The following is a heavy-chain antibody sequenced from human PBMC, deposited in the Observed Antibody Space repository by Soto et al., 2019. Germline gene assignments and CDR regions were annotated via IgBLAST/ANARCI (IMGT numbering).Heavy chain of an antibody. CDR1: GFTFSNYG. J-gene: IGHJ4*02. D-gene: IGHD6-19*01. CDR2: ISYGGSEK. CDR3: AKGPITVTGCFDY. V-gene: IGHV3-30*18. Sequence: QVQLVESGGGVVQPGRSLRLSCAASGFTFSNYGMHWVRQAPGKGLEWVAVISYGGSEKYYADSVKGRFTISRDNSKNTPYLQMNSLRAEDTAVYYCAKGPITVTGCFDYWGQGTLVTVSS.